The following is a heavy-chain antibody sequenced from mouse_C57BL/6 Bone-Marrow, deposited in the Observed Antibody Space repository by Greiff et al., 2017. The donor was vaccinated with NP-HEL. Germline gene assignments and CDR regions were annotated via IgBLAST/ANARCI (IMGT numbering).Heavy chain of an antibody. CDR1: GYTFTSYW. CDR3: ARTGYYGSSWYFDY. Sequence: QVQLQQPGAELVKPGASVKLSCKASGYTFTSYWMHWVKQRPGRGLEWIGRIDPNRGGTKYNEKFKSKATLTVDKPSSTAYMQLSSLTSEASAVYYCARTGYYGSSWYFDYWGQGTTRTVSS. J-gene: IGHJ2*01. CDR2: IDPNRGGT. V-gene: IGHV1-72*01. D-gene: IGHD1-1*01.